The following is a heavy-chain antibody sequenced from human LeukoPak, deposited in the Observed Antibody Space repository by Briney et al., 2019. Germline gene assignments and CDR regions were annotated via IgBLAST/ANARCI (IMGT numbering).Heavy chain of an antibody. D-gene: IGHD3-10*01. J-gene: IGHJ4*02. Sequence: GESLKISCKGSGYSFTSYWIGWVRQMPGKGLEWMGIIYPGDSDTRYSPSSQGQVTISADKSISTAYLQWSSLKASDTAMYYCARLPPPLYYYGSGQKDYYFDYWGQGTLVTVSS. CDR2: IYPGDSDT. CDR3: ARLPPPLYYYGSGQKDYYFDY. V-gene: IGHV5-51*01. CDR1: GYSFTSYW.